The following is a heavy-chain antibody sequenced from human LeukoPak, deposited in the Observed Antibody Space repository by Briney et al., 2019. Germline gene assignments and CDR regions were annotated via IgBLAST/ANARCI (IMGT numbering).Heavy chain of an antibody. D-gene: IGHD1-26*01. V-gene: IGHV4-59*13. Sequence: SETLSLTCTVPGGSISSYYWTWIRQPPGKGLEWIGDIYITGSTNYNPYLKRRVTISVDTSKNQFPLRLSSVTAADTAVYYCARVRIGETSYDASDVWGLGTMVTVSS. CDR1: GGSISSYY. J-gene: IGHJ3*01. CDR2: IYITGST. CDR3: ARVRIGETSYDASDV.